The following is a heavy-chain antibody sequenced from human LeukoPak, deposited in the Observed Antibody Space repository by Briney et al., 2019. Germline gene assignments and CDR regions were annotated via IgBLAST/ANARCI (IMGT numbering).Heavy chain of an antibody. CDR3: ARERYSYGFDY. CDR2: IWYDGSNK. J-gene: IGHJ4*02. Sequence: GGSLRLSCAASGFTFSSYGMHWVRQAPGKGLEWVAVIWYDGSNKYYADTVKGRFTISRDISKNTLYLQMNSLRAEDTAVYYCARERYSYGFDYWGQGTLVTVSS. CDR1: GFTFSSYG. V-gene: IGHV3-33*01. D-gene: IGHD5-18*01.